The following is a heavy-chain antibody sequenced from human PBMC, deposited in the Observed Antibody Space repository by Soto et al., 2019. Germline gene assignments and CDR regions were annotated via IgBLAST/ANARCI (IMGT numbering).Heavy chain of an antibody. D-gene: IGHD2-21*02. V-gene: IGHV1-18*04. CDR2: ISAYNGNT. CDR3: AIHIVVVTAISGYYYYGMDV. CDR1: GYTFTSYG. J-gene: IGHJ6*02. Sequence: ASVKVSCKASGYTFTSYGISWVRQVPGQGLEWMGWISAYNGNTNYAQKLQGRVTMTTDTSTSTAYMELRSLRSDDTAVYYCAIHIVVVTAISGYYYYGMDVWGQGTTVTVSS.